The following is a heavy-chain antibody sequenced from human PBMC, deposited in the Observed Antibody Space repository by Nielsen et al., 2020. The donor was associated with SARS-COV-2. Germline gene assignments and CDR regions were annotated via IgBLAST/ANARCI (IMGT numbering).Heavy chain of an antibody. D-gene: IGHD2-15*01. CDR3: ARSEGYCSGGSCYPLDY. V-gene: IGHV3-23*01. Sequence: GESLKISCAASGFTFSSYAMSWVRQAPGKGLEWVSAISGSGGSTYYADSVKGRFTISRDNAKNSLYLQMNSLRAEDTAVYYCARSEGYCSGGSCYPLDYWGQGTLVTVSS. CDR1: GFTFSSYA. J-gene: IGHJ4*02. CDR2: ISGSGGST.